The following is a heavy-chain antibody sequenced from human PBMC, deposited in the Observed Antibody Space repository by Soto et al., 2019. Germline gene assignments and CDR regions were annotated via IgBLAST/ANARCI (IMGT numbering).Heavy chain of an antibody. D-gene: IGHD3-10*01. CDR2: ISYDGSNK. V-gene: IGHV3-30*18. CDR3: AKAASVGIDP. CDR1: GFTFSSYG. J-gene: IGHJ5*02. Sequence: PGGSLRLSCAASGFTFSSYGMHWVRQAPGKGLEWVAVISYDGSNKYYADSVKGRFTISRDNSKNTLYLQMNSLRAEDTAGYYCAKAASVGIDPWGQGTLVTVSS.